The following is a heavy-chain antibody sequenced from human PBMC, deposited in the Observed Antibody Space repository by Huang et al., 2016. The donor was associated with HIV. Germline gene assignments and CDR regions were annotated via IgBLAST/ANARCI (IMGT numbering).Heavy chain of an antibody. CDR3: ARIRCSYGSWWFDP. V-gene: IGHV4-34*12. D-gene: IGHD5-18*01. J-gene: IGHJ5*02. CDR2: VLPSGSS. Sequence: QVQLQQWGAGLLKPSETLSLTFAVYGGSLSGHYWTWIRQPLGKGLEWIGEVLPSGSSSYNPSLKSRVTISLDTSKNQFYLKLSSVTAADTAVYRCARIRCSYGSWWFDPWGQGALVTVSS. CDR1: GGSLSGHY.